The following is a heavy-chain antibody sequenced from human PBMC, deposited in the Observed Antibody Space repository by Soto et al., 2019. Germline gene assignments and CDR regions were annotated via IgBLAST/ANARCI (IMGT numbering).Heavy chain of an antibody. CDR3: ALGATPYYYYYMDV. V-gene: IGHV4-59*08. J-gene: IGHJ6*03. CDR2: IYYSGST. CDR1: GGSISSYY. Sequence: QVQLQESGPGLVKPSETLSLTCTVSGGSISSYYWSWIRQPAGKGLEWIGYIYYSGSTNYNPSLKSRVTISVDTSKNQFSLKLSSVTAADTAVYYCALGATPYYYYYMDVWGKGTTVTVSS. D-gene: IGHD4-17*01.